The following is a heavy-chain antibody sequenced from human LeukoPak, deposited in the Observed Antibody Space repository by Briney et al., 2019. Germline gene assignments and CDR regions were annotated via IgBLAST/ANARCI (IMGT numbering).Heavy chain of an antibody. CDR3: ARSDSIMPPSDY. D-gene: IGHD3-16*01. J-gene: IGHJ4*02. V-gene: IGHV1-2*02. CDR2: INPNSGGT. Sequence: ASVKVSCKASGYTFTGYYMHWLRQAPGQGLEWMEWINPNSGGTNYAQKFQGRVTMTRDTSISTAYMELSRLRSDDTAVYYCARSDSIMPPSDYWGQGTLVTVSS. CDR1: GYTFTGYY.